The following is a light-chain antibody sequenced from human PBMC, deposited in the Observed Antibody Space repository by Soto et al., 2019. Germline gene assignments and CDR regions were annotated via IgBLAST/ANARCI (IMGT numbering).Light chain of an antibody. CDR2: GNS. Sequence: QSALPQPPSVSGPPGQRVTISCTGSSSNIGAGYDVHWYQQLPGTAPKLLIYGNSNRPSGVPDRFSGSKSGTSASLAITGLQAEDEADYYCQSYDSSLSGYVFRTGTKGNVL. V-gene: IGLV1-40*01. CDR3: QSYDSSLSGYV. CDR1: SSNIGAGYD. J-gene: IGLJ1*01.